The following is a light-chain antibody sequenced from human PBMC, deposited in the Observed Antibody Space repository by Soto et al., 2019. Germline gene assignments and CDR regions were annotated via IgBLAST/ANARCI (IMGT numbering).Light chain of an antibody. J-gene: IGLJ2*01. V-gene: IGLV1-40*01. CDR3: QSYDTNLSSRGVV. CDR2: GNN. CDR1: SSNIGAGYA. Sequence: HSVLTQPPSVSGAPGQSVTISCTGSSSNIGAGYAVHWYQQLPGTAPKLLIYGNNNRPSGVPDRFSGSKSGTSASLAITGLQAEDEADYYCQSYDTNLSSRGVVFGGGTKLTVL.